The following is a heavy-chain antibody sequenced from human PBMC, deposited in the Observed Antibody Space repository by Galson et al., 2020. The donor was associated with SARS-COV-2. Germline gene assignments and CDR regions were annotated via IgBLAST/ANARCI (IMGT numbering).Heavy chain of an antibody. D-gene: IGHD4-4*01. CDR2: ISSSSSTI. CDR3: ARAMAVTTITRRYYYYYMDV. J-gene: IGHJ6*03. V-gene: IGHV3-48*01. CDR1: GFTFSSYS. Sequence: GESLKISCAASGFTFSSYSMNWVRQAPGKGLEWVSYISSSSSTIYYADSVKGRFTISRDNAKNSLYLQMNSLRAEDTAVYYCARAMAVTTITRRYYYYYMDVWGKGTTVTVSS.